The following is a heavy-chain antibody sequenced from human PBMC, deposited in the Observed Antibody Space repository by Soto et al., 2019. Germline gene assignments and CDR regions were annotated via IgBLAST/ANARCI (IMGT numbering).Heavy chain of an antibody. D-gene: IGHD3-10*01. CDR1: GFTFSYYY. CDR3: ARDRAEVDY. J-gene: IGHJ4*02. CDR2: ISSSGSAI. Sequence: PGGFLRLSCAASGFTFSYYYMIWIRQAPGKGLEWVSYISSSGSAIYYADSVKGRFTISRDNAKNSLYLQMNSLRAEDTAVYYCARDRAEVDYWGQGTLVTVSS. V-gene: IGHV3-11*01.